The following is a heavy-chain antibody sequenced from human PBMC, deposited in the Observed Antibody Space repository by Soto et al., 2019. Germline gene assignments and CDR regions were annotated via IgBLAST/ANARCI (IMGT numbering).Heavy chain of an antibody. CDR3: ASPRRYCSSTSCYYYYGMDV. Sequence: ASVKVSCKASGYTFTSYAMHWVRQAPGQRLEWMGWINAGNGNTKYSQEFQGRVTITRDTSASTAYMELSSLRSEDTAVYYCASPRRYCSSTSCYYYYGMDVWGQGTTVTVSS. J-gene: IGHJ6*02. CDR2: INAGNGNT. D-gene: IGHD2-2*01. V-gene: IGHV1-3*01. CDR1: GYTFTSYA.